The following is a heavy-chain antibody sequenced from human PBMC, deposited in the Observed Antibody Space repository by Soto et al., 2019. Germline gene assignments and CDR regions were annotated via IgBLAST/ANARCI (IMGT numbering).Heavy chain of an antibody. CDR1: GYTFTSYG. D-gene: IGHD3-10*01. CDR2: ISAYNGNT. Sequence: ASVKVSCKASGYTFTSYGISWVRQAPGQGLEWMGWISAYNGNTNYAQKLQGRVTMTTDTSTSTAYMELRSLRSDDTAVYYCARVSSFDSYGSGSYYTDAFDIWG. J-gene: IGHJ3*02. CDR3: ARVSSFDSYGSGSYYTDAFDI. V-gene: IGHV1-18*01.